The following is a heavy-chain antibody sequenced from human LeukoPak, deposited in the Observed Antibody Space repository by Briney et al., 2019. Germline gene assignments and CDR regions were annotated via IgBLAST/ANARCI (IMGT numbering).Heavy chain of an antibody. Sequence: PGGSLRLSCAASGFTFSSYEMNWVRQAPGKGLEWVSYISSSGSTIYYADSVKGRFTISRDNAKNSLYLQMSSLRAEDTAVYYCARLGYTTGPTDYWGQGTLVTVSS. D-gene: IGHD6-19*01. CDR2: ISSSGSTI. CDR1: GFTFSSYE. J-gene: IGHJ4*02. V-gene: IGHV3-48*03. CDR3: ARLGYTTGPTDY.